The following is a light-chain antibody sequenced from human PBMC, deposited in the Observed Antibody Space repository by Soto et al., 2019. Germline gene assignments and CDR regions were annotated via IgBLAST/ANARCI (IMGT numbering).Light chain of an antibody. Sequence: DIQMTQSPSTLSGSVGDRVTITCRASQTISSWLALYQQEPGKAPTLLISTASHLQRLVPSRFSGNGSETEFTLTISSLQPDDFATYYCQQYITYQWTFGQGPRWIS. CDR3: QQYITYQWT. CDR1: QTISSW. CDR2: TAS. J-gene: IGKJ1*01. V-gene: IGKV1-5*03.